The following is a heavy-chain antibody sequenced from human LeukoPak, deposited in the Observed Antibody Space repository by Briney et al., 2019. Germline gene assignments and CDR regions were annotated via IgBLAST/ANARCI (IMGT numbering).Heavy chain of an antibody. J-gene: IGHJ4*02. CDR3: TTIELQYSSGWYHPALLDY. Sequence: SETLSLTCAVYGGSFSGYYWSWIRQPPGKGLEWIGEINHSGSTNYNPSLKSRVTISVDTSKNQFSLKLSSVTAEDTAVYYCTTIELQYSSGWYHPALLDYWGQGTLVTVSS. D-gene: IGHD6-19*01. CDR2: INHSGST. V-gene: IGHV4-34*03. CDR1: GGSFSGYY.